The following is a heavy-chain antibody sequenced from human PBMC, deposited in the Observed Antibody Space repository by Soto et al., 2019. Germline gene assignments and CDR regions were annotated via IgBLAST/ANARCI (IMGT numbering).Heavy chain of an antibody. D-gene: IGHD6-13*01. V-gene: IGHV1-18*01. CDR2: ISAYNANA. Sequence: QIQLLQSGAEVKKHGASVKVTCKASGYTFRNFGIRWVRQAPGQGLEWMGWISAYNANANYAQKFQGRLTMTADTSTSTAYMELWSLRSDDTAVYYCSRENSDFDYWGQGTLVTVSS. J-gene: IGHJ4*02. CDR1: GYTFRNFG. CDR3: SRENSDFDY.